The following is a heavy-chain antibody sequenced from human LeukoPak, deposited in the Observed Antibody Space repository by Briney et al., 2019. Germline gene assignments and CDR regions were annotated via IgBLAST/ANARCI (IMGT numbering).Heavy chain of an antibody. V-gene: IGHV3-30*02. Sequence: PGGSLRLSCAASGFTFNNYGMHWVRQAPGKGPEWVTFIRYDGSNTYYADSVKGRFTISRDNSRNTLYLQMDSLRAEDTAVYYCAKGGSTYSYSFDYWGQGTLVTVSS. CDR3: AKGGSTYSYSFDY. D-gene: IGHD2-15*01. CDR1: GFTFNNYG. J-gene: IGHJ4*02. CDR2: IRYDGSNT.